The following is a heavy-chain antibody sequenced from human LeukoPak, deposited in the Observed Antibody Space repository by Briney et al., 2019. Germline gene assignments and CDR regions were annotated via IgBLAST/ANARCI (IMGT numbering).Heavy chain of an antibody. CDR3: TRVSGGVAAGSDY. V-gene: IGHV4-4*02. Sequence: SETLSLTCAVSGGSISSSNWWSWVRQPPGKGLEWIGEIYHSGSTNYNPSLKSRVTISVDKSKNQFSLKLSSVTAADTAVYYCTRVSGGVAAGSDYWGQGTLVTVSS. J-gene: IGHJ4*02. CDR1: GGSISSSNW. D-gene: IGHD6-13*01. CDR2: IYHSGST.